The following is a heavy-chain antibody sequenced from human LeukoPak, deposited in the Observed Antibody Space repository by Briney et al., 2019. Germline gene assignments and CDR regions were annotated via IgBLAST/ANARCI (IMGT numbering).Heavy chain of an antibody. CDR2: IIPILGIA. CDR1: GGTFSSYA. J-gene: IGHJ4*02. V-gene: IGHV1-69*04. D-gene: IGHD3-22*01. CDR3: ARNPTMIVVGALDY. Sequence: VASVKVSCKASGGTFSSYAISWVRQAPGQVLEWIGRIIPILGIANYAQKFKRRVTITADKSTSTAYMELSSLRSEDTAVYYCARNPTMIVVGALDYWGKGSLVTGSS.